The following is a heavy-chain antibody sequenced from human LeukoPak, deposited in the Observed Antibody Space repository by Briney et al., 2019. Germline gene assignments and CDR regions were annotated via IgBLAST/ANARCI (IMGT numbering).Heavy chain of an antibody. D-gene: IGHD2-8*01. CDR1: GGSISSYY. Sequence: SEPLSLTCTVSGGSISSYYWSWVRQPAGKGLEWIGRIQSSGSTNHNPSLKSRVTMSVDTSKFQFSLKLSSVTAADTAVYYCARGVSPLDYWGQGTLVTVSS. V-gene: IGHV4-4*07. CDR2: IQSSGST. CDR3: ARGVSPLDY. J-gene: IGHJ4*02.